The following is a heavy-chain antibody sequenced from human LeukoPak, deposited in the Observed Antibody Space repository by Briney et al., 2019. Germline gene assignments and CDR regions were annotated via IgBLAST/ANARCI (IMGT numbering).Heavy chain of an antibody. D-gene: IGHD3-22*01. CDR2: ISAYNGNT. Sequence: ASVKVSSKASGDTFTSYYMHWVRQAPGQGLEWMGWISAYNGNTNYAQKLQGRVTMTTDTSTSTAYMELRSLRSDDTAVYYCARGGSSGYYFDCWGQGTLVTVSS. J-gene: IGHJ4*02. CDR3: ARGGSSGYYFDC. CDR1: GDTFTSYY. V-gene: IGHV1-18*04.